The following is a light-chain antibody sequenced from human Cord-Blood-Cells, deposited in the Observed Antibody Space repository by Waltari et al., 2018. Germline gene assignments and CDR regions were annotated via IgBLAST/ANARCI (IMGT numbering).Light chain of an antibody. CDR1: SSDVGGYNL. CDR2: EGS. V-gene: IGLV2-23*01. J-gene: IGLJ2*01. CDR3: CSYAGSSTYVV. Sequence: QSALTQPASVSGSPGQSITLSCTGTSSDVGGYNLVSRYQQHPAKAPKLMIYEGSKRPPWVSTRVSGCKSGSTASLTITGLQADDEADYYCCSYAGSSTYVVFGGGTKLTVL.